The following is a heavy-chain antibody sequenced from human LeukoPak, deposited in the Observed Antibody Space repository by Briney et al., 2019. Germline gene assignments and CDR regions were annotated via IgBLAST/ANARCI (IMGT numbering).Heavy chain of an antibody. V-gene: IGHV3-66*02. CDR2: IYDSGTT. J-gene: IGHJ5*02. CDR3: ARFRRNWFDP. Sequence: GRSLRLSCTISGFTVSNNYISWVRQAPGLGLEWVSVIYDSGTTYYADSVKGRFTISRDNSKNTLYLQMNSLRAEDTAVYYCARFRRNWFDPWGQGTLVTVSS. CDR1: GFTVSNNY.